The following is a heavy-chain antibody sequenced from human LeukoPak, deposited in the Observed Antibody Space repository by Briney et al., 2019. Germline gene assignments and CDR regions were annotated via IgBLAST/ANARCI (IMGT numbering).Heavy chain of an antibody. CDR2: ISYDGSNK. CDR1: GFTFSSYG. V-gene: IGHV3-30*18. CDR3: AKSDSGWPNYFDY. D-gene: IGHD6-19*01. J-gene: IGHJ4*02. Sequence: GGSLRLSCAASGFTFSSYGMHWVRQAPGKGLEWVAVISYDGSNKYYADSVKGRFTISRDNSKNTLYLQMSSLRAEDTAVYYCAKSDSGWPNYFDYWGQGTLVTVSS.